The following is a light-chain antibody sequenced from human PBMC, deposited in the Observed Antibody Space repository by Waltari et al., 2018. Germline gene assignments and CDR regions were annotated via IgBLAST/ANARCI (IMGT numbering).Light chain of an antibody. J-gene: IGKJ4*01. CDR2: DAS. Sequence: VLTQSPATLSLSPGERATLSCRASRSVSKYLAWYQQKPGQAPRLLTFDASNLATGIPARFSGSDSGTEFSLTISSLEPEDFAVYYCQQRGTYLGLTFGGGTKVDIK. CDR1: RSVSKY. V-gene: IGKV3-11*01. CDR3: QQRGTYLGLT.